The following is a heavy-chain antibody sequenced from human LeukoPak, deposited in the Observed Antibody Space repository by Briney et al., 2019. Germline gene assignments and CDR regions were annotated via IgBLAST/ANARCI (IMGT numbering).Heavy chain of an antibody. D-gene: IGHD3-16*02. J-gene: IGHJ4*02. CDR1: GGSISSGDYY. Sequence: SETLSLTCTVSGGSISSGDYYWSWIRQPPGKGLEWIGYIYYSGSTYYNPSLKSRVTISVDTSKNQFSLKLSSVTAADTAVYYCARWRDDYAWGSYRYRYFDYWGQGTLVTVSS. CDR2: IYYSGST. V-gene: IGHV4-30-4*01. CDR3: ARWRDDYAWGSYRYRYFDY.